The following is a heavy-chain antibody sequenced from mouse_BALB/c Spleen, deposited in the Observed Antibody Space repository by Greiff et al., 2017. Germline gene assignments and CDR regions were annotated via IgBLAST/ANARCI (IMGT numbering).Heavy chain of an antibody. J-gene: IGHJ4*01. V-gene: IGHV5-6*02. Sequence: DVKLVESGGDLVKPGGSLKLSCAASGFTFSSYGMSWVRQTPDKRLEWVATISSGGSYTYYPDSVKGRFTISRDNAKNTLYLQMSSLKSEDTAMYYCARGITTVVDYYAMDYWGQGTSVTVSS. CDR1: GFTFSSYG. CDR2: ISSGGSYT. CDR3: ARGITTVVDYYAMDY. D-gene: IGHD1-1*01.